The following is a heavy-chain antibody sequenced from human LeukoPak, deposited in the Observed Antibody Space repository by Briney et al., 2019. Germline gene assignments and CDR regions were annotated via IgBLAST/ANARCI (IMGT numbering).Heavy chain of an antibody. J-gene: IGHJ3*02. D-gene: IGHD2-2*01. CDR1: GPTFSSYA. CDR3: ARDLGYCSSTSCQHDAFDI. CDR2: IIPIFGTA. V-gene: IGHV1-69*01. Sequence: SVKVSCKASGPTFSSYAISWVRQAPGQGLEWMGGIIPIFGTANYAQKFQGRVTITADESTSTAYMELSSLRSEDTAVYYCARDLGYCSSTSCQHDAFDIWGQGTMVTVSS.